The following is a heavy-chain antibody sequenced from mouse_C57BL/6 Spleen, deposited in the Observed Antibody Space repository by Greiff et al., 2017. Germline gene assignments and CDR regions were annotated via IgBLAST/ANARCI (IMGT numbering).Heavy chain of an antibody. J-gene: IGHJ2*01. CDR3: ARGRQPLDY. CDR2: IDPSDSET. V-gene: IGHV1-52*01. CDR1: GYTFTSYW. Sequence: QVHVKQPGAELVRPGSSVKLSCKASGYTFTSYWMHWVKQRPIQGLEWIGNIDPSDSETHYNQKFKDKATLTVDKSSSTAYMQLSSLTSEDSAVYYCARGRQPLDYWGQGTTLTVSS. D-gene: IGHD3-2*01.